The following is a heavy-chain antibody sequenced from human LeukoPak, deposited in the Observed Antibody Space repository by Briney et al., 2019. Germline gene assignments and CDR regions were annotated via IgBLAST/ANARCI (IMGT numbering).Heavy chain of an antibody. Sequence: PSETLSLTCIVSGGSIRNHYWNWSRQPPGNGLEWIGFIYYSGSTKYNPSLKSRVTIPIDTSKNQFSLKLRSVTAADTAVYYCARVKGPYYYDSGRASEPFDMWGPGTMVTVSS. CDR3: ARVKGPYYYDSGRASEPFDM. V-gene: IGHV4-59*11. CDR2: IYYSGST. CDR1: GGSIRNHY. D-gene: IGHD3-22*01. J-gene: IGHJ3*02.